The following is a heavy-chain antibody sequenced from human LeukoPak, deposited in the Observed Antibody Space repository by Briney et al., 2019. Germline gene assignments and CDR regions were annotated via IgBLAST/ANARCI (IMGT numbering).Heavy chain of an antibody. CDR3: ARGMATTLDY. D-gene: IGHD5-12*01. Sequence: PGGSLRLSCAASGFTFSSYAMHWVRQAPGKGLEWVAVISYDGSNKYYADSVKGRFTISRDNSKNTLFLQMNSLRAEDTALYYCARGMATTLDYWGQGTLVTVSS. J-gene: IGHJ4*02. CDR2: ISYDGSNK. V-gene: IGHV3-30*04. CDR1: GFTFSSYA.